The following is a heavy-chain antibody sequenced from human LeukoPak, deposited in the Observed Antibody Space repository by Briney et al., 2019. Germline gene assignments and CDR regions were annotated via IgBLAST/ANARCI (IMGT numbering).Heavy chain of an antibody. CDR3: ARPPLYSGYDKLNDY. Sequence: SCKASGYTFTSYGISWVRQAPGKGLEWVAVISYDGSNKYYADSVKGRFTISRDNSKNTLYLQMNSLRAEDTAVYYCARPPLYSGYDKLNDYWGQGTLVTVSS. D-gene: IGHD5-12*01. CDR1: GYTFTSYG. V-gene: IGHV3-30-3*01. J-gene: IGHJ4*02. CDR2: ISYDGSNK.